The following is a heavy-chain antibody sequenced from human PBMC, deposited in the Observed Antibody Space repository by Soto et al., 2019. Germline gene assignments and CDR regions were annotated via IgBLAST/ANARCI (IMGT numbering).Heavy chain of an antibody. CDR1: GFTFSSYA. CDR2: ISYDGSNK. Sequence: GGSLRLSCAASGFTFSSYAMHWVRQAPGKGLEWVAVISYDGSNKYYADSVKGRFTISRDNSKNTLYLQMNSLRAEDTAVYYCARDYSSAPMDVWGQGTTVTGSS. D-gene: IGHD3-22*01. J-gene: IGHJ6*02. V-gene: IGHV3-30-3*01. CDR3: ARDYSSAPMDV.